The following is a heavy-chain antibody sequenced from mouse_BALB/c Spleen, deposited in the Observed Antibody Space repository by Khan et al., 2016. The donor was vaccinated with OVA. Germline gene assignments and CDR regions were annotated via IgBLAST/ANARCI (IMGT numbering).Heavy chain of an antibody. Sequence: EVQLQESGPGLVKPSQSLSLTCTVTGYSITCEFAWNLIRQFPGKKLEWVGYLSYRGKNRYNPSLKSLISITRDTSRNQFFLQLNSVTTEDTATYYCARKDYYDYDPFPYWGQGTLVTVSA. J-gene: IGHJ3*01. D-gene: IGHD2-4*01. CDR1: GYSITCEFA. CDR2: LSYRGKN. V-gene: IGHV3-2*02. CDR3: ARKDYYDYDPFPY.